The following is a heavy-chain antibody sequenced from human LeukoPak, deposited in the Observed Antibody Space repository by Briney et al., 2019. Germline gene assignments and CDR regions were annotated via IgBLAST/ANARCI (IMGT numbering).Heavy chain of an antibody. CDR3: ARELTRGYSYGSLYY. J-gene: IGHJ4*02. CDR2: IIPIFGTA. CDR1: GGTFSSYA. V-gene: IGHV1-69*06. Sequence: KVSCKASGGTFSSYAISWVRQAPGQGLEWMGGIIPIFGTANYAQKFQGRVTITADKSTSTAYMELSSLRSEDTAVYYCARELTRGYSYGSLYYWGQGTLVTVSS. D-gene: IGHD5-18*01.